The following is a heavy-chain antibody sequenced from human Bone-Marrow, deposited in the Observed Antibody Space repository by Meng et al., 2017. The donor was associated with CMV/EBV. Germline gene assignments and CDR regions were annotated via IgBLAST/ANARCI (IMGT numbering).Heavy chain of an antibody. Sequence: GGTLRLSFAASGFTLSSYWLSWVRQAPGKGLEWVANIKQDGSEKYYVDSVKGRFTISRDNAKNSLYLQMNSLRAEDTAVYYCAREGHTSFRFKYYYYYGMDVWGQGTTVTVSS. CDR3: AREGHTSFRFKYYYYYGMDV. D-gene: IGHD2-2*01. CDR2: IKQDGSEK. CDR1: GFTLSSYW. V-gene: IGHV3-7*01. J-gene: IGHJ6*02.